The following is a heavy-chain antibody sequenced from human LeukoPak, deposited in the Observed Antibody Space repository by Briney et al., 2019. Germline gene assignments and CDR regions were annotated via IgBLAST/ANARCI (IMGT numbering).Heavy chain of an antibody. Sequence: PSDTLSLTCAGYGGSFSGYYWSWIRQSPGKGLEWIGEINHSGSTNYNPSLKSRLTISVDTSKSQFSLKLRSVTAADTAVYYCARGTGDYWGQGTLVTVSS. CDR1: GGSFSGYY. V-gene: IGHV4-34*01. D-gene: IGHD3-10*01. J-gene: IGHJ4*02. CDR2: INHSGST. CDR3: ARGTGDY.